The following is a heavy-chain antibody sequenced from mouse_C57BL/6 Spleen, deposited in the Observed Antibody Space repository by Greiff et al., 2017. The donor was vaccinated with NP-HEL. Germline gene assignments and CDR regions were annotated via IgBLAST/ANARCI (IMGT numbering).Heavy chain of an antibody. Sequence: QVQLQQPGAELVKPGASVKLSCKASGYTFTSYWMQWVKQRPGQGLEWIGEIDPSDSYTNYNQKFKGKAALTVDTSSSTAYMQLSSLTSEDSAVYYCARSLRRYFDVWGTGTTVTVSS. CDR2: IDPSDSYT. CDR3: ARSLRRYFDV. J-gene: IGHJ1*03. V-gene: IGHV1-50*01. CDR1: GYTFTSYW.